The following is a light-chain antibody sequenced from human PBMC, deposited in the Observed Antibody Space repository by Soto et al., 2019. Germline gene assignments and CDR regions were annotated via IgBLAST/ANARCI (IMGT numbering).Light chain of an antibody. CDR1: QSVSSSY. CDR3: QHYGSSLL. J-gene: IGKJ4*01. V-gene: IGKV3-20*01. Sequence: EIVLTQSPGTLSLSPGERATLSCRASQSVSSSYLAWYQQKPGQAPRLLIYGASSRATGIPDRFSGSGSGTDFTLTISRLEPEDFAVYYCQHYGSSLLFGGGTKVEIK. CDR2: GAS.